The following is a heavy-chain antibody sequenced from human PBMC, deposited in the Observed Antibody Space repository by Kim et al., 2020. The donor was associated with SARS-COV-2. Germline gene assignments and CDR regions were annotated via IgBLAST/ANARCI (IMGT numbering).Heavy chain of an antibody. Sequence: LKSRVTISVDTSKNQFSLKLSSVTAADTAVYYCARGQGIDDYYGSGSYDYWGQGTLVTVSS. D-gene: IGHD3-10*01. V-gene: IGHV4-34*01. J-gene: IGHJ4*02. CDR3: ARGQGIDDYYGSGSYDY.